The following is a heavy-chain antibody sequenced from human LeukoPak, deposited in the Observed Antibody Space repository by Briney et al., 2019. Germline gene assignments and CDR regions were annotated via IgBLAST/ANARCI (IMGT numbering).Heavy chain of an antibody. Sequence: GGSLRLSCAASGFTFSSYGMHWVRQAPGKGLEWVAVIWYDGSNKYYADSVKGRFTISRDNSKNTLYLQMNSLRAEDTAVYYCASAYTYGKVDYWGQGTLVTVSS. CDR2: IWYDGSNK. J-gene: IGHJ4*02. V-gene: IGHV3-33*01. D-gene: IGHD5-18*01. CDR3: ASAYTYGKVDY. CDR1: GFTFSSYG.